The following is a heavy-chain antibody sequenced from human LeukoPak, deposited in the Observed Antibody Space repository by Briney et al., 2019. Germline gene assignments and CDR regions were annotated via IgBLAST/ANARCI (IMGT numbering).Heavy chain of an antibody. D-gene: IGHD6-6*01. CDR1: NYSISTDYY. CDR3: ARDTPSSSLNFDY. V-gene: IGHV4-38-2*02. J-gene: IGHJ4*02. Sequence: KPSETLSLTCTVSNYSISTDYYWGWIRQPPGKGLEWIGSIYHSGSTYYNPSLKSRVTISVDTSKNQFSLKLSSVTAADTAVYYCARDTPSSSLNFDYWGQGTLVTVSS. CDR2: IYHSGST.